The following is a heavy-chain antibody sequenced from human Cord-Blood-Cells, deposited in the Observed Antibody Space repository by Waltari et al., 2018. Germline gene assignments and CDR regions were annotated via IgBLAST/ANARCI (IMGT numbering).Heavy chain of an antibody. J-gene: IGHJ4*02. V-gene: IGHV3-30*18. CDR3: AKDSNVLAAADY. D-gene: IGHD6-13*01. Sequence: QVQLVESGGGVVQPGRSLRLSCAASGFTFSSYGMHWVRQAPGKGLEWGAVISYDGSNKYYADSVKGRFTIARDNSKNTLYLQMNSLRAEDTAVYYCAKDSNVLAAADYWGQGTLVTVSS. CDR2: ISYDGSNK. CDR1: GFTFSSYG.